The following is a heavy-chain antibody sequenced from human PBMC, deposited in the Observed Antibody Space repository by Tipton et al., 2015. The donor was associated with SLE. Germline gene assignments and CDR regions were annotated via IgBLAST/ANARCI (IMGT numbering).Heavy chain of an antibody. CDR3: ARYFYDSSGVCLFDF. CDR2: ISDSGVT. V-gene: IGHV4-31*03. J-gene: IGHJ4*02. Sequence: TLSLTCTVSGGSISSGAYHWSWIRQHPGKGLEWIGYISDSGVTYYHPSLRGRVYISRDTSKNHFSLDLSSVTAADTAMYYCARYFYDSSGVCLFDFWGQGTPVTVSS. D-gene: IGHD3-22*01. CDR1: GGSISSGAYH.